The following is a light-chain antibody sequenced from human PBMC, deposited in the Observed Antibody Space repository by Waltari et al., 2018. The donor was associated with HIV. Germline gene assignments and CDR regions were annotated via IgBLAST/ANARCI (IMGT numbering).Light chain of an antibody. Sequence: SYELTQPPSVSVSPGQTASITCSGDKLGDKYACWYQQKPGQSPVPVIYEDFKRPSGIPVRFSVSNSGNTATLTIGGTQALDDADYYCQASDSSAVLFGGGTKLSVL. J-gene: IGLJ2*01. CDR2: EDF. CDR3: QASDSSAVL. CDR1: KLGDKY. V-gene: IGLV3-1*01.